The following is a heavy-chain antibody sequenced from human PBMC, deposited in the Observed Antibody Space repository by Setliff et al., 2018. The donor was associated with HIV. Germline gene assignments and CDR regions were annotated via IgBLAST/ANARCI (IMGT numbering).Heavy chain of an antibody. J-gene: IGHJ4*02. CDR2: IYYNGVT. CDR3: ARGILVDPTRFDC. CDR1: GGSVTRHY. V-gene: IGHV4-59*02. D-gene: IGHD1-26*01. Sequence: SETLSLTCTVSGGSVTRHYWTWIRQPPGKGLEWIGYIYYNGVTTYNPSLKSRVTISADTSKNQFSLKLTSVTAADTAVYYCARGILVDPTRFDCWGQGTQVTVSS.